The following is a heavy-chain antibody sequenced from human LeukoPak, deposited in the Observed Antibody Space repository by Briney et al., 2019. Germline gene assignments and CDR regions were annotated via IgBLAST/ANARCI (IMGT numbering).Heavy chain of an antibody. CDR2: ISAGGRT. J-gene: IGHJ5*02. CDR3: TRGGHDYGGSFDT. D-gene: IGHD4-23*01. CDR1: GASIASGSYH. Sequence: PSETLSLTCAISGASIASGSYHWDWIRQPAGSRPEYIGRISAGGRTNYNPSLKSRLTISMDTSKNHVSLRLSSVTAADTAVHYCTRGGHDYGGSFDTWGQGILVTVSS. V-gene: IGHV4-61*02.